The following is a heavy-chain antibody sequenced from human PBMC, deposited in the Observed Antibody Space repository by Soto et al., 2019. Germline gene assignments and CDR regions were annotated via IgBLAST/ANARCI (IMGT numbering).Heavy chain of an antibody. CDR3: ARLYCISTSCYLGMDV. V-gene: IGHV1-18*01. J-gene: IGHJ6*02. CDR1: GYTFTSYA. D-gene: IGHD2-2*01. CDR2: ISAYNGNR. Sequence: ASVKVSCKASGYTFTSYAMHWVRQAPGQGLEWMGWISAYNGNRNYVQKLQGRVTMTTDTSTSTAYMELRSLRSDDTAVYYCARLYCISTSCYLGMDVWGQGTTVTVSS.